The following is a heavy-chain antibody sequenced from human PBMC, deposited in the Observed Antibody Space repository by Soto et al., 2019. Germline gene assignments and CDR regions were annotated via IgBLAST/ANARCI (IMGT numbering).Heavy chain of an antibody. CDR3: AGGGGAFDI. V-gene: IGHV3-30*03. CDR2: ISYDGSNK. CDR1: GFTFSSYG. Sequence: ESGGGVVQPGRSLRLSCAASGFTFSSYGMHWVRQAPGKGLEWVAVISYDGSNKYYADSVKGRFTISRDNSKNTLYLQMNSLRAEDTAVYYCAGGGGAFDIWGQGTMVTVSS. D-gene: IGHD2-15*01. J-gene: IGHJ3*02.